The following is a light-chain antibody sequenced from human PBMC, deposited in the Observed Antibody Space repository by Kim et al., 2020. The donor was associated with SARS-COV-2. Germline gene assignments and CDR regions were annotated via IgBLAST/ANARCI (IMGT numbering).Light chain of an antibody. CDR1: SSDVGGYDY. CDR2: EVT. Sequence: QSALTQPPSASGSPGQSVTISCTGTSSDVGGYDYVSWYQQHPGKAPKLLIYEVTERPSGVPDRSSGSKSGNTASLTVSGLQAEDEADYYCSSYAADKVIFGGGTQLTVL. J-gene: IGLJ2*01. CDR3: SSYAADKVI. V-gene: IGLV2-8*01.